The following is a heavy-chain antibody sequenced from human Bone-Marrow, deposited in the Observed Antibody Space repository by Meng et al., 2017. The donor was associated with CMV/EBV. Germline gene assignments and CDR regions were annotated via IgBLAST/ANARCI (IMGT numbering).Heavy chain of an antibody. CDR1: GFTFSSYA. Sequence: GESLKISCAASGFTFSSYAMHWVRQAPGKGLEWVAVISYDGSNKYYADSVKGRFTISRDNSKNTLYLQMNSLRAEDTAVYYCAKDFGNYVGYYYYGMDVWGQGTTVTVS. D-gene: IGHD4-11*01. J-gene: IGHJ6*02. V-gene: IGHV3-30*04. CDR2: ISYDGSNK. CDR3: AKDFGNYVGYYYYGMDV.